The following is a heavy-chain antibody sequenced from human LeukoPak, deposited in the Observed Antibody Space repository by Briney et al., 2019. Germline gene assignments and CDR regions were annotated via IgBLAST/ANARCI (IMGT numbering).Heavy chain of an antibody. J-gene: IGHJ2*01. CDR3: ARDGNQAVVPAARGYWYFDL. Sequence: GGSLRLSCAASGFTFSSSAMNWVRQAPGKGLEWVSSINNVASHIYYAGSVRGRFTISRDNAKNLLYLQMDSLRAEDTAVYYCARDGNQAVVPAARGYWYFDLWGRGTLVTVSS. V-gene: IGHV3-21*01. D-gene: IGHD2-2*01. CDR2: INNVASHI. CDR1: GFTFSSSA.